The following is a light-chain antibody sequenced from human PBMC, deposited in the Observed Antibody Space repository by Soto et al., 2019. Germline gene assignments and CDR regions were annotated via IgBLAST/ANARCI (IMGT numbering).Light chain of an antibody. Sequence: DIQITNYASTRSACLGDRVTITCRASQSISSWLAWYQQKPGKAPKLLIYDASSLESGVPSRFSGSGSGTEFTLTISSLQTDDFATYYCQQYNSYSTFGQGTKVDIK. CDR2: DAS. CDR1: QSISSW. CDR3: QQYNSYST. J-gene: IGKJ1*01. V-gene: IGKV1-5*01.